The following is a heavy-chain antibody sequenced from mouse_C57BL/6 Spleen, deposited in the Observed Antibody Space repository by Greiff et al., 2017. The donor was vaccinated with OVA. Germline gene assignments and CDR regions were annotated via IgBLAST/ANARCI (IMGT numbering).Heavy chain of an antibody. J-gene: IGHJ3*01. V-gene: IGHV14-1*01. Sequence: VQLQQSWAELVRPGASVKLSCTASGFNIKDYYMHWVKQRPEQGLEWIGRIAPEDGDTEYAPKFPGKATMTADTSSNTAYRQLSSLTSEDTAVYYCTTGYGNYPWFAYWGQGTLVTVSA. CDR3: TTGYGNYPWFAY. CDR1: GFNIKDYY. D-gene: IGHD2-1*01. CDR2: IAPEDGDT.